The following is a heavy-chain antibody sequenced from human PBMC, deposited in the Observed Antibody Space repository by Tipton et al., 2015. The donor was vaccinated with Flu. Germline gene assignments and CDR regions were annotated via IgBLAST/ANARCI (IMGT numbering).Heavy chain of an antibody. CDR1: GGSISSYY. Sequence: TLSLTCTVSGGSISSYYWSWIRQPPGKGLEWIGYIYYSGSTNYNPSLKSRLTISLDTSQNPFSLRVNSVTAADTAVYYCSTSGGRDPRGSFDFWGQGTLVTVSS. J-gene: IGHJ4*02. CDR2: IYYSGST. CDR3: STSGGRDPRGSFDF. D-gene: IGHD6-25*01. V-gene: IGHV4-59*01.